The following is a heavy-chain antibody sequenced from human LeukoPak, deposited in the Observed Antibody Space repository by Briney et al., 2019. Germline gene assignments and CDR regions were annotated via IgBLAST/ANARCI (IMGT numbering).Heavy chain of an antibody. CDR3: ARGRTIGFNTFDF. D-gene: IGHD1-1*01. Sequence: ASVKVSCKASAYTFTSYYMHWVRQAPGQGLEWMAIINPSGDNTNYAQKFQGRVTMTRDTPTSTVYMEVSSLRSDDTAVYYCARGRTIGFNTFDFWGPGTLVTVSS. V-gene: IGHV1-46*01. CDR2: INPSGDNT. J-gene: IGHJ4*02. CDR1: AYTFTSYY.